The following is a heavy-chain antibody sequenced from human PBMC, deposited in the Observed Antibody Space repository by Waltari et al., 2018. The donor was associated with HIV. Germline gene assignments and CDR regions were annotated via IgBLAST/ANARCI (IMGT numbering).Heavy chain of an antibody. CDR1: GGSISSYY. CDR2: IYYSGST. Sequence: QVQLQESGPGLVKPSETLSLTCPVSGGSISSYYWSWIRQPPGKGLEWIGYIYYSGSTNYSPSLKSRVTISVDTSKNQCSLKLSSVTAADTAVYYCARANYDSSGYYYLNYFDYWGQGTLVTVSS. CDR3: ARANYDSSGYYYLNYFDY. D-gene: IGHD3-22*01. J-gene: IGHJ4*02. V-gene: IGHV4-59*01.